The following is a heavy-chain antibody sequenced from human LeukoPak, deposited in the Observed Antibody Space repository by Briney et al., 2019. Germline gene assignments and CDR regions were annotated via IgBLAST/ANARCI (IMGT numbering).Heavy chain of an antibody. J-gene: IGHJ5*02. CDR3: ANGGVRSDLNP. V-gene: IGHV3-30*04. D-gene: IGHD2-8*01. CDR2: ISYDGSSK. CDR1: GFTFSTYA. Sequence: GGSLRLSCAASGFTFSTYAMHWVRQAPGKGLEWVALISYDGSSKYYADSVKGRFTISRDNSKNTLYLQMNSLRAEDTAVYYCANGGVRSDLNPWGQGTLVTVSS.